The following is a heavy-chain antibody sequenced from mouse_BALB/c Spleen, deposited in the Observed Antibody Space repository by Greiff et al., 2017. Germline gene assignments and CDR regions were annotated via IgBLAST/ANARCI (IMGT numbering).Heavy chain of an antibody. J-gene: IGHJ1*01. CDR2: INSNGGST. CDR3: ARENDWYFDV. V-gene: IGHV5-6-3*01. Sequence: EVMLVESGGGLVQPGGSLKLSCAASGFTFSSYGMSWVRQTPDKRLELVATINSNGGSTYYPDSVKGRFTISRDNAKNTLYLQMSSLKSEDTAMYYCARENDWYFDVWGAGTTVTVAS. CDR1: GFTFSSYG.